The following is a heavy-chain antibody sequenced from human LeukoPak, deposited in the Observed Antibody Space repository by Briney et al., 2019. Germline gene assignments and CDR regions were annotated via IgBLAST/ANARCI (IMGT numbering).Heavy chain of an antibody. J-gene: IGHJ4*02. CDR3: ARDGGSNGYYFDY. V-gene: IGHV3-30*04. D-gene: IGHD2-15*01. CDR2: ISYDGSNK. Sequence: PGRSLGLSCAASGFAFSIYTMNWVRQAPGKGLEWVAVISYDGSNKYYADSVRARFTISRDNSKNTLYLQMNWLRAEDTAVYYCARDGGSNGYYFDYWGQGTLVTVSS. CDR1: GFAFSIYT.